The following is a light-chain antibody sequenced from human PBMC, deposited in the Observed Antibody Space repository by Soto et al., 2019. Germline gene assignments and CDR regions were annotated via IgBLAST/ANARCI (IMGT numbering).Light chain of an antibody. J-gene: IGLJ1*01. Sequence: QSALTQPASVSGSPGQSITISCTGTSSDVGGYNFVTWYQQHPGEAPKLMIHDASGRASGVPNRFSGSKSGTTASLTISGLQAEDEADYYCCSYASSTSYVFGTGTKVTVL. CDR3: CSYASSTSYV. CDR1: SSDVGGYNF. V-gene: IGLV2-14*03. CDR2: DAS.